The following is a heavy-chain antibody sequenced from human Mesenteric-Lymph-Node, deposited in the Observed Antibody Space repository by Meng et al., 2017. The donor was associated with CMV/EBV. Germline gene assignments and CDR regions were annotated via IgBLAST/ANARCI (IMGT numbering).Heavy chain of an antibody. J-gene: IGHJ3*02. V-gene: IGHV4-39*07. CDR1: GGSVSSGTYY. CDR3: ARELVTRADTFDI. CDR2: IYYSGST. Sequence: SETLSLTCTVSGGSVSSGTYYWSWIRQPPGKGLEWTGSIYYSGSTQYSPSLKSRVTMSLDTFKNQFSLKLISVTAADTAVYYCARELVTRADTFDIWGQGTMVTVSS. D-gene: IGHD6-6*01.